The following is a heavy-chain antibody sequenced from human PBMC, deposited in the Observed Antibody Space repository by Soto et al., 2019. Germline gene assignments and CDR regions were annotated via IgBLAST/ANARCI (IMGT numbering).Heavy chain of an antibody. V-gene: IGHV3-15*01. Sequence: EVHLVESGGGLVQPGGSLRLSCAASGFAFSKAWMTWVRQAPGKGLEWVGRIRSKIDGETADYAAPVRGRFTILRDDSKEMIYLQMRSLKTEDTALYYCTTDWGATVAHEASVYDMWGRGTMVAVSS. CDR3: TTDWGATVAHEASVYDM. CDR1: GFAFSKAW. CDR2: IRSKIDGETA. J-gene: IGHJ3*02. D-gene: IGHD1-26*01.